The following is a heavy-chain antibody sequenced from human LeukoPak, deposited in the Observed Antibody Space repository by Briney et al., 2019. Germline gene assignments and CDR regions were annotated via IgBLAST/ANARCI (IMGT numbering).Heavy chain of an antibody. V-gene: IGHV1-46*01. CDR3: ARVVNCGGDCYSDYYYGMDV. D-gene: IGHD2-21*02. Sequence: ASVKVSCKASGYAFTNHYMHWVRQAPGQGLEWMGIINPSGGSTSYAQKFQGRVTMTRDTSTSTVYMELSSLRSEDTAVYYCARVVNCGGDCYSDYYYGMDVWGQGTTVTVSS. CDR1: GYAFTNHY. CDR2: INPSGGST. J-gene: IGHJ6*02.